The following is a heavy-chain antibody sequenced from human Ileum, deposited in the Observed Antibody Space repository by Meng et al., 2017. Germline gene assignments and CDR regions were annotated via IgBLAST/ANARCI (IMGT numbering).Heavy chain of an antibody. V-gene: IGHV2-5*02. CDR2: IYWDDDE. J-gene: IGHJ4*02. CDR1: GFSLATSGVS. CDR3: AHSPQGYFDY. Sequence: QITLKETGPALVKATQTLTLTCNFAGFSLATSGVSVAWIRQPPGEALEWLALIYWDDDERYSPSLKNRLPITKDTSKNQVVLTMTNMDPMDTGTYYCAHSPQGYFDYWGPGTLVTVSS.